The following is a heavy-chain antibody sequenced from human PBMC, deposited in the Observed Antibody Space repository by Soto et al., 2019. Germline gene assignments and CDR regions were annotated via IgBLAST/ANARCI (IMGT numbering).Heavy chain of an antibody. D-gene: IGHD2-15*01. CDR1: GFTVSSNY. CDR2: IYSGGST. J-gene: IGHJ4*02. V-gene: IGHV3-66*01. CDR3: ARTYCSGGSCYFDY. Sequence: EVQLVESGGGLVQPGGSLRLSCAASGFTVSSNYMSWVRQAPGKGLEWVSVIYSGGSTYYADSVKGRFTISRDNSKNTLYLQMNSLRAEDTAVYYCARTYCSGGSCYFDYWGQGTLVTVSS.